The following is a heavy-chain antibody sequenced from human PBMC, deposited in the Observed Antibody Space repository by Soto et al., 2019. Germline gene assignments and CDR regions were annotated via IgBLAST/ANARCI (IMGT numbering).Heavy chain of an antibody. Sequence: QVQLVESGGGVVQPGRSLRLSCAASGFTFSSYAMHWVRQAPGKGLEWVAVISYDGSNKYYADSVKGRFTISRDNSKNTLYLKMNSLRAEDTAVYYCARGRTSYWYFDLWGRGTLVTVSS. CDR2: ISYDGSNK. V-gene: IGHV3-30-3*01. D-gene: IGHD2-2*01. CDR3: ARGRTSYWYFDL. CDR1: GFTFSSYA. J-gene: IGHJ2*01.